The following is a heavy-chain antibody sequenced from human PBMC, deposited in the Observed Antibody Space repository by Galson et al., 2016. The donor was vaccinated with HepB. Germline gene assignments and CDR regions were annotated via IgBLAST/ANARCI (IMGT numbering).Heavy chain of an antibody. CDR2: VFHSGST. CDR3: ARTEFGEVGTTTSMVGY. J-gene: IGHJ4*02. Sequence: ETLSLTCAVSGGSVSSHNWWSWVRQPPGKGLEWIGDVFHSGSTNYNPSPKSRVTISVDTSKNQFTLKMSSVTAADSAVYYCARTEFGEVGTTTSMVGYWGQGTLVTVSS. V-gene: IGHV4-4*02. D-gene: IGHD1-26*01. CDR1: GGSVSSHNW.